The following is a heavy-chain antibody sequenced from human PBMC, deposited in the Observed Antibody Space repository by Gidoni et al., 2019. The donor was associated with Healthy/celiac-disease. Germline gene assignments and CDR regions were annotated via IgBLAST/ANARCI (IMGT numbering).Heavy chain of an antibody. V-gene: IGHV3-23*01. Sequence: EVQLLEAGGGLVQPGGSLRLTCAASGLTVSSYAMSWVRQAPGKGLEVVSAFSGSGGSTSSADSVKGRFTISLDTSQNPLYLQLNSLRAEDTAVYYCAKGTGLAALSNADYWGQGTLVTVSS. CDR3: AKGTGLAALSNADY. CDR1: GLTVSSYA. J-gene: IGHJ4*02. D-gene: IGHD6-13*01. CDR2: FSGSGGST.